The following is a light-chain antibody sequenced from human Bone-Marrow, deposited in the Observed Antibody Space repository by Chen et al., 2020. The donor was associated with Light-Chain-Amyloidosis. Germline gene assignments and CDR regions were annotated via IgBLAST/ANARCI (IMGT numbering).Light chain of an antibody. V-gene: IGLV3-21*02. Sequence: SYVLTQPSSVSVAPGQTATIARGGNNIGSTSVHWYQQTPGQPPLLVVYDNSDRPSGIPERLSGSNAGDTATLTISTVGAGDEADYYCQVWDRSSDRPVFGRGTKLTVL. CDR3: QVWDRSSDRPV. CDR1: NIGSTS. CDR2: DNS. J-gene: IGLJ3*02.